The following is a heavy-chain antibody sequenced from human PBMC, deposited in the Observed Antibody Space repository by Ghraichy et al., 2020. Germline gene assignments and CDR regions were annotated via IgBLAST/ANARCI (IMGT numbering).Heavy chain of an antibody. CDR1: GYSISSGYY. CDR3: AKGDSRASWFDP. CDR2: IYHSGGT. Sequence: SETLSLTCTVSGYSISSGYYWGWIRQPPGKGLEWIGSIYHSGGTYYNPSLKSRVTISVDTSKNQFSLKLSSVTAADTAVYYCAKGDSRASWFDPWGQGTLVTVSS. J-gene: IGHJ5*02. V-gene: IGHV4-38-2*02. D-gene: IGHD2-21*02.